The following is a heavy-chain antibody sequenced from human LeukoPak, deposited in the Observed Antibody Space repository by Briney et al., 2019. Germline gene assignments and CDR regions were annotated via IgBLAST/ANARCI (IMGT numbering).Heavy chain of an antibody. J-gene: IGHJ4*02. Sequence: SETLSLTCTVSGGSISSYYWSWIRQPPGKGLEWIGYIYYSGSTNYNPSLKSRVTISVDTSKNQFSLKLSSVTAADTAVYYCARDEGDGSYFDNWGQGTLVTVSS. D-gene: IGHD2-15*01. CDR3: ARDEGDGSYFDN. CDR1: GGSISSYY. V-gene: IGHV4-59*01. CDR2: IYYSGST.